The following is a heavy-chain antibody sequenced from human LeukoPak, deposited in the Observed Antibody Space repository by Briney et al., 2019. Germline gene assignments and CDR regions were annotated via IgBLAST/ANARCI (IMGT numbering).Heavy chain of an antibody. CDR2: IKQDGSEK. D-gene: IGHD2-15*01. CDR3: ARGPIFDCSGGSCYSDYYYYYGMDV. V-gene: IGHV3-7*01. J-gene: IGHJ6*02. Sequence: GGSLRLSCAASGFTFSSYAMSWVRQAPGKGLEWVANIKQDGSEKYYVDSVKGRFTISRDNAKNSLYLQMNSLRAEDTAVYYCARGPIFDCSGGSCYSDYYYYYGMDVWGQGTTVTVSS. CDR1: GFTFSSYA.